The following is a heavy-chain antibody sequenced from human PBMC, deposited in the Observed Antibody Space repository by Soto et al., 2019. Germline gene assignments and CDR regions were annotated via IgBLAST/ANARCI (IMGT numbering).Heavy chain of an antibody. J-gene: IGHJ6*02. Sequence: SETLSLTCTVSGGSVISGIYYWIWIRQPPGKRLEWIGHIYYIGDTNYIPSLKSRVTISVDTSKNQFSLKLSSVTVADTDVYYCARGGSALKPYYYYGLDVWGQGTTVTVSS. V-gene: IGHV4-61*01. CDR1: GGSVISGIYY. CDR3: ARGGSALKPYYYYGLDV. CDR2: IYYIGDT. D-gene: IGHD2-8*01.